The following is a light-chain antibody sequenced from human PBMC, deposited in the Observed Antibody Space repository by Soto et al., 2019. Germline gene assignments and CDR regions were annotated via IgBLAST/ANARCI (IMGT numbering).Light chain of an antibody. J-gene: IGKJ3*01. Sequence: EIVLTQSPVTLSLSPGERATLSCRTSQSISSSYLAWYQQKPGQAPRLLIYGASNRATGIPDRFSGSGSGTDFTLTISRLEPEDFAFYYCQHYGRSPLTLGPGTKVDIK. CDR3: QHYGRSPLT. CDR1: QSISSSY. V-gene: IGKV3-20*01. CDR2: GAS.